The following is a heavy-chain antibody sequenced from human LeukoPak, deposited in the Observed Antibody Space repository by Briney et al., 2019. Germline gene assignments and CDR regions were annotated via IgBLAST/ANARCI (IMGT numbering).Heavy chain of an antibody. D-gene: IGHD5-24*01. Sequence: GGSLRLSCAASGFTFSSYGMHWVRQAPGKGLEWVAVISYDGSNKYYADSVKGRFTISRDNSKNTLYLQMNSLRAEDTAVYYCARDFSDGYNLERGLFVYWGQGTLVTVSS. CDR1: GFTFSSYG. V-gene: IGHV3-30*03. J-gene: IGHJ4*02. CDR2: ISYDGSNK. CDR3: ARDFSDGYNLERGLFVY.